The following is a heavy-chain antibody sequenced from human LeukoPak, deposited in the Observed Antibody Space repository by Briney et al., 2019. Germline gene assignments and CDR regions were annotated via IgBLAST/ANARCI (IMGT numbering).Heavy chain of an antibody. CDR1: GFTSSSYA. CDR3: ARDPKGGFSYGWGAFDI. D-gene: IGHD5-18*01. Sequence: PGGSLRLSCAASGFTSSSYAMHWVRQAPGKGLEWVAVISYDGNNKYYADSVRGRFIISRDNSKNTLYLQMNSLRVEDTAVYYCARDPKGGFSYGWGAFDIWGQGTMVTVSS. CDR2: ISYDGNNK. V-gene: IGHV3-30-3*01. J-gene: IGHJ3*02.